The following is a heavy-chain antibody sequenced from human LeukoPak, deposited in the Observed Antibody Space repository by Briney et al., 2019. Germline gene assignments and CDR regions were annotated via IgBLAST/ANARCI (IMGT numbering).Heavy chain of an antibody. CDR2: INHSGST. CDR3: ARAYYDSSGYSFYYYYGMDV. Sequence: SETLSLTCAVYGGSFSGYYWSWIRQPPGKGLEWIGEINHSGSTNYNPSLKSRVTISVDTSKNQFPLKLSSVTAADTAVYYCARAYYDSSGYSFYYYYGMDVWGQGTTVTVSS. CDR1: GGSFSGYY. V-gene: IGHV4-34*01. D-gene: IGHD3-22*01. J-gene: IGHJ6*02.